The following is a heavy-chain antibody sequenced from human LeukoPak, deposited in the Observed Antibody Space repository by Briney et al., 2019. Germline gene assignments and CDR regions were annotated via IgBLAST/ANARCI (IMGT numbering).Heavy chain of an antibody. J-gene: IGHJ5*02. CDR3: ARVDRYSSGWYVSWFDP. D-gene: IGHD6-19*01. CDR1: GGSISSYY. V-gene: IGHV4-4*07. CDR2: IYTSGST. Sequence: SETLSLTCTVSGGSISSYYWSWIRQPAGKGLEWIGRIYTSGSTNYNPSLKSRVTMSVDTSKNQFSLKLSSVTAADTAVYYCARVDRYSSGWYVSWFDPWGQGTLVTVSS.